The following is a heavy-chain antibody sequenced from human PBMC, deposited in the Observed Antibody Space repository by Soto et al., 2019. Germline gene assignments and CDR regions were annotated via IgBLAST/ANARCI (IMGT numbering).Heavy chain of an antibody. CDR3: ARYSRSPDY. D-gene: IGHD6-6*01. V-gene: IGHV3-30*04. J-gene: IGHJ4*02. CDR1: GFTFSSYA. Sequence: QVQLVESGGGVVQPGRSLRLSCAASGFTFSSYAMHWVRQAPGKGLEWVAVISYDGRNKYYADSVKGRFTISRDNSKNTLYLQMNSLRAEDTAVYYCARYSRSPDYWGQGTLVTVSS. CDR2: ISYDGRNK.